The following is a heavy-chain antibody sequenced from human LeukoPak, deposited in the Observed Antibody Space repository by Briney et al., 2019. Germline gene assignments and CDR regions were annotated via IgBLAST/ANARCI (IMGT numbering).Heavy chain of an antibody. CDR3: ARLRTNYDAFDI. CDR1: GGSISSYY. J-gene: IGHJ3*02. Sequence: SETLSLTCTFSGGSISSYYWSWIRQPAGKGLEWIGRIQTSGSTNYNPSLKSRVTMSVDTSKNQVSLKLSSVTAADTAVYYCARLRTNYDAFDIWGQGTMVTVSS. V-gene: IGHV4-4*07. CDR2: IQTSGST. D-gene: IGHD1-7*01.